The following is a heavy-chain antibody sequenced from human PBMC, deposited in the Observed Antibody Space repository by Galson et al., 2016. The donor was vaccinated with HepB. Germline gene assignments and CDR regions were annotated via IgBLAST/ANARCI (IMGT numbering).Heavy chain of an antibody. CDR1: GASISSGSHY. J-gene: IGHJ3*02. CDR3: ARDQRIGDGYDI. V-gene: IGHV4-31*03. D-gene: IGHD2/OR15-2a*01. Sequence: TLSLTCSVSGASISSGSHYRTWIRQHPGKGLEWIGCISYSGNAYYNPSLKSRLTISLDTSKDQFSLKLTSVTAADTAVYYCARDQRIGDGYDIWGQGTMVTVSS. CDR2: ISYSGNA.